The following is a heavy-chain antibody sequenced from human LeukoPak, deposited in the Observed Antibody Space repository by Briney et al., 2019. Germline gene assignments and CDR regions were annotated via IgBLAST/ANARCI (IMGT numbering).Heavy chain of an antibody. CDR1: GFTFSSYS. V-gene: IGHV3-48*02. D-gene: IGHD5-24*01. CDR2: ISSSSSTI. J-gene: IGHJ4*02. CDR3: ETDIRDAFDY. Sequence: KTGGALRLSCAASGFTFSSYSMNWVRQAPGKGLEWVSYISSSSSTIYYADSVKGRFTISRDNAKNSLYLQMNSLRDEDTAVYHCETDIRDAFDYWGQGILVTVSS.